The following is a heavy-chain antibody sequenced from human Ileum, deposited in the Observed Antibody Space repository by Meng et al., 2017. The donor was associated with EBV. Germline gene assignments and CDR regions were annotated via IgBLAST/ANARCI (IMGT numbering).Heavy chain of an antibody. CDR3: ARTGCSSSSCYDY. J-gene: IGHJ4*02. CDR2: INAGNGNT. Sequence: QVQLVQSGAEVKKPGASVKVSCKASGYSFTTYAMHWVRQAPGQRLEWMGWINAGNGNTKYSEKFQSRVTITRDTAASTACMELSSLRSEDTAVYYCARTGCSSSSCYDYWGQGTLVTVSS. CDR1: GYSFTTYA. V-gene: IGHV1-3*01. D-gene: IGHD2-2*01.